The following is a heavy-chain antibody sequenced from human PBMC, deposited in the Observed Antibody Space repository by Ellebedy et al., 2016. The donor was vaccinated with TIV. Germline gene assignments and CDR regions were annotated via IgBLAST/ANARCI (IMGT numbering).Heavy chain of an antibody. V-gene: IGHV3-30*03. J-gene: IGHJ4*02. CDR1: GFTFSSSG. CDR2: ISYDGSNK. CDR3: ARDLSHIVVVVAALDY. Sequence: GESLKISCAASGFTFSSSGMHWVRQAPGKGLEGVAVISYDGSNKYYADSVKGRFTISRDNSKNTLYLQMNSLRAEDTAVYYCARDLSHIVVVVAALDYWGQGTLVTVSS. D-gene: IGHD2-15*01.